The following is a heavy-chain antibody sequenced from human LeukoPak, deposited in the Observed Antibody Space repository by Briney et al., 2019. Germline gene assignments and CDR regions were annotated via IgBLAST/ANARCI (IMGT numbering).Heavy chain of an antibody. CDR2: MSYDGRNK. D-gene: IGHD6-13*01. CDR1: GFTFSSYA. J-gene: IGHJ4*02. Sequence: GGSLRLSCAASGFTFSSYAMHWVRQAPGKGLEWVAVMSYDGRNKYYADSVKGRLTISRDNSKNTLYLQMNSLRAEDTSVYYCARGTISAAGTFLDYWGQGTLVTVSS. CDR3: ARGTISAAGTFLDY. V-gene: IGHV3-30*04.